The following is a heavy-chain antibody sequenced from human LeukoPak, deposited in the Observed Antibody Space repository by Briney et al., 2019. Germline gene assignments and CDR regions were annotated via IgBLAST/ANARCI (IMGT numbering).Heavy chain of an antibody. D-gene: IGHD4-17*01. Sequence: ASVKVSCKTSGFTFTGYYMHWVRQAPGQGLEWMTSINLNSGGTNYAQKFQGRVTMTRDTSISTAYMELSRLTSDDTAVYYCARDRVTTNTPYFDYWGQGTLVTVSS. CDR1: GFTFTGYY. J-gene: IGHJ4*02. V-gene: IGHV1-2*02. CDR2: INLNSGGT. CDR3: ARDRVTTNTPYFDY.